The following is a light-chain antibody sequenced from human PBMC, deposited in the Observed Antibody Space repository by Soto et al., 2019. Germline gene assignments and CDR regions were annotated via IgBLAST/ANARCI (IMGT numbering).Light chain of an antibody. CDR3: QHRSNWPRT. J-gene: IGKJ3*01. CDR1: QSVSSY. V-gene: IGKV3-11*01. Sequence: EIVLTQSPATLSLSPGERATLSCRASQSVSSYLAWYQQKPGQAPRLLIYDASNRATGIPARFSGSGSGTDFTLTISTLEPEDFAVYYCQHRSNWPRTFGPGTKVDIK. CDR2: DAS.